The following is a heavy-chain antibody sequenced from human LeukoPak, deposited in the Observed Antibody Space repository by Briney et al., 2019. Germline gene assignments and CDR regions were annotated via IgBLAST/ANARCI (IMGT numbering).Heavy chain of an antibody. J-gene: IGHJ6*04. D-gene: IGHD3-10*01. CDR1: GSTLTKLS. CDR2: FDPEDGET. CDR3: ATLMFRGVIGDDYYGMDV. Sequence: ASVKVSCKVSGSTLTKLSVHWVRQTPGKRLEWMGGFDPEDGETINGQKFQGRVTMTEDTSTDTAYMELSSLRSEDTAVYYCATLMFRGVIGDDYYGMDVWGKGTTVTVSS. V-gene: IGHV1-24*01.